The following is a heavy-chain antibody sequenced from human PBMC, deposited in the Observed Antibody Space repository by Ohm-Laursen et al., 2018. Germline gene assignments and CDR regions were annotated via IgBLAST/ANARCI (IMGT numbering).Heavy chain of an antibody. D-gene: IGHD4-23*01. V-gene: IGHV3-23*01. CDR1: GFTFSGYA. CDR3: ARWVTVVYWYFDL. J-gene: IGHJ2*01. CDR2: VTGSGRTT. Sequence: SLRLSCAASGFTFSGYAMSWVRQAPGKGPEWVSVVTGSGRTTYYRDSVKGRFTISRDNSKNTLYLQMNSLRDEDTAVYYCARWVTVVYWYFDLWGRGTLVTVSS.